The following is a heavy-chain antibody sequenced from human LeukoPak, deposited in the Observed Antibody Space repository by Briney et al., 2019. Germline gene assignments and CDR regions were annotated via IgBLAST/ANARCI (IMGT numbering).Heavy chain of an antibody. Sequence: GGSLRLSCAASEFTSSHYWMHWVRQAPGRGLEWVANIKQDGSEKVYADSVKGRFTTSRDNAENSVHLQMHSLRAEDTAVYYCARGSGWIFDYWGQGTLVTVSS. J-gene: IGHJ4*02. CDR3: ARGSGWIFDY. V-gene: IGHV3-7*01. CDR2: IKQDGSEK. CDR1: EFTSSHYW. D-gene: IGHD6-19*01.